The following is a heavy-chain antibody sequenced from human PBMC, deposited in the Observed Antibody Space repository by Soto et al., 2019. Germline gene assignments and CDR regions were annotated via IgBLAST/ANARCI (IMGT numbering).Heavy chain of an antibody. CDR3: AREPRPGPGWLPPSSFDY. J-gene: IGHJ4*02. Sequence: GGSLRLSCAASGFTVSSNYMSWVRQAPGKGLEWVSVIYSGGSTYYADSVKGRFTISRDNSKNTLYLQMNSLRAEDTAVYYCAREPRPGPGWLPPSSFDYWGQGTLVTVSS. CDR1: GFTVSSNY. V-gene: IGHV3-66*01. D-gene: IGHD6-19*01. CDR2: IYSGGST.